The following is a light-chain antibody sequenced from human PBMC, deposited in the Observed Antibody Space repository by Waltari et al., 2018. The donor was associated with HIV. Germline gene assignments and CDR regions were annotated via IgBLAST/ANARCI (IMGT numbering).Light chain of an antibody. J-gene: IGKJ4*01. V-gene: IGKV3-11*01. CDR3: QQRSNWPPAPT. CDR2: DAS. CDR1: QSVSTY. Sequence: EIVLTQSPATLSLSPGERATLSCRASQSVSTYLAWYQQKSGQSPRLLNYDASIRATGIPARFSGSGSGTDFTLTISSLEPEDFAVYYCQQRSNWPPAPTFGGGTKVEIK.